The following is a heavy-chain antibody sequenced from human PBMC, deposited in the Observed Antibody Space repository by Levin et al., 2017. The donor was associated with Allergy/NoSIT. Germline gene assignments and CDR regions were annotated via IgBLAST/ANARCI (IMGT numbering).Heavy chain of an antibody. D-gene: IGHD1-26*01. CDR1: GFTFSTYA. V-gene: IGHV3-23*01. J-gene: IGHJ4*02. CDR2: VSDGGDYT. CDR3: AKDDGTAYYSFDS. Sequence: AGESLKISCAASGFTFSTYAMNWVRQAPGQGLEWVSSVSDGGDYTFYADSVKGRFTISRDNSKNTLYLQMNSLRAEDTALYYCAKDDGTAYYSFDSWGQGTLVTVSS.